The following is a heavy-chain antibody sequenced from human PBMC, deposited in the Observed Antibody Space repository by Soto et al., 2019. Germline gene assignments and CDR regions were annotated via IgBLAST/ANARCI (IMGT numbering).Heavy chain of an antibody. J-gene: IGHJ6*02. CDR1: GCTFTSYD. CDR3: ARARGYYYGSGPV. V-gene: IGHV1-8*01. D-gene: IGHD3-10*01. Sequence: AAVKVSCKACGCTFTSYDINWVRQATGQGLEWMGWMNPNSGNTGYAQKFQGRVTMTRNTSISTAYMELSSLRSEDTAVYYCARARGYYYGSGPVWGQGTTVTVSS. CDR2: MNPNSGNT.